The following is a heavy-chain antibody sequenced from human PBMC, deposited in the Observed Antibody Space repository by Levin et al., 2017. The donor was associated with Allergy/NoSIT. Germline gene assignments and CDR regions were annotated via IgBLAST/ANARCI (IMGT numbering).Heavy chain of an antibody. CDR2: INHSGST. V-gene: IGHV4-34*01. J-gene: IGHJ4*02. Sequence: SQTLSLPCAVYGGSFRGYYWSWIRQPPGKGLEWIGEINHSGSTNYNPSLKSRVTISVDTSKNQFSLKLSSVTAADTAVYYCARSLRYFDWLPQPNWGQGTLVTVSS. CDR3: ARSLRYFDWLPQPN. D-gene: IGHD3-9*01. CDR1: GGSFRGYY.